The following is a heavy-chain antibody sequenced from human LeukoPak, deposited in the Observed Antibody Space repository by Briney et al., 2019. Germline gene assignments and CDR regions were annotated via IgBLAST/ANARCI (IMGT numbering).Heavy chain of an antibody. Sequence: ASVKVSCKASGGTFSSYAISWVRQAPGQGLEWMGGIIPIFGTANYAQKFQGRVTITTDESTSTAYMELSSLRSEDTAVYYCARSLTHDYYYYYMDVWGKGTKVTVSS. V-gene: IGHV1-69*05. CDR3: ARSLTHDYYYYYMDV. CDR2: IIPIFGTA. D-gene: IGHD1-14*01. J-gene: IGHJ6*03. CDR1: GGTFSSYA.